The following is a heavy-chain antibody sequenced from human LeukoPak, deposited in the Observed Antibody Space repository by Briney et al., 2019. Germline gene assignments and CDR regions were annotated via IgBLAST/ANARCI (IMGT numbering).Heavy chain of an antibody. CDR2: MNPNSGNT. Sequence: ASVKVSCKASGYTFTSYDINWVRQATGRGLEWMGWMNPNSGNTGYAQKFQGRVTMTRNTSISTAYMELSSLRSEDTAVYYCARGGYYYYGMDVWGQGTTVTVSS. V-gene: IGHV1-8*01. CDR1: GYTFTSYD. J-gene: IGHJ6*02. CDR3: ARGGYYYYGMDV.